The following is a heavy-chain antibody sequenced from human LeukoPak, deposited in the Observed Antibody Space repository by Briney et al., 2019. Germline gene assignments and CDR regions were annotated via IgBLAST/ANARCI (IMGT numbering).Heavy chain of an antibody. D-gene: IGHD5-18*01. CDR3: ARVTHTELSTWFDP. CDR1: GYTFTSYA. CDR2: INAGNGNT. Sequence: ASVKVSCKASGYTFTSYAMHWVRQAPGQRLEWMGWINAGNGNTKYSQEFQGRVTITADESTTTAYMELSSLRSEDTAVYYCARVTHTELSTWFDPWGQGTLVTVSS. V-gene: IGHV1-3*03. J-gene: IGHJ5*02.